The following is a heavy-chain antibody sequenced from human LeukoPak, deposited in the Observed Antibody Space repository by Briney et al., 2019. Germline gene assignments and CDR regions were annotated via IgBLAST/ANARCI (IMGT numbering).Heavy chain of an antibody. V-gene: IGHV3-7*01. Sequence: PGGSLRLSCAASGFTFSSYWMSWVRQAPGKGLEWVANIKQDGSEKYYVDSVKGRFTISRDNAKNSLYLQMNSLRAEDTAVYYCARSPSVGATLNFDYWGQGTLVTVSS. D-gene: IGHD1-26*01. CDR1: GFTFSSYW. CDR3: ARSPSVGATLNFDY. CDR2: IKQDGSEK. J-gene: IGHJ4*02.